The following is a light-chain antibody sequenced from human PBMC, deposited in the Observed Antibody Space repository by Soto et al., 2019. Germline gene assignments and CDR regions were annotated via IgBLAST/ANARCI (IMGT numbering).Light chain of an antibody. Sequence: QSALPQPHSASGSPGQSGTISCTGTSSDVGYYNYVSWYQQHPGKAPKLIIYEVNKRPSGVPDRFSGSKSGNTASLTVSGLQAEDEAEYYCTSYAVGINVVFGGGTKLTVL. CDR3: TSYAVGINVV. V-gene: IGLV2-8*01. J-gene: IGLJ2*01. CDR1: SSDVGYYNY. CDR2: EVN.